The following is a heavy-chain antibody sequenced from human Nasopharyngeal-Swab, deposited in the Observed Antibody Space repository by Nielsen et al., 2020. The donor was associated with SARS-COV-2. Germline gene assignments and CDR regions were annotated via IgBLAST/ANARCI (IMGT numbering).Heavy chain of an antibody. D-gene: IGHD3-10*01. CDR1: GGSFRGYY. CDR3: ASLGITMVRGVSYMDV. CDR2: INHSGST. Sequence: GSLRLSCAVYGGSFRGYYWSWIRQPPGKGLEWIGEINHSGSTNYNPSLKSRVTISVDTSKNQFSLKLSSVTAADTDVYYCASLGITMVRGVSYMDVCGQWITFTASS. V-gene: IGHV4-34*01. J-gene: IGHJ6*02.